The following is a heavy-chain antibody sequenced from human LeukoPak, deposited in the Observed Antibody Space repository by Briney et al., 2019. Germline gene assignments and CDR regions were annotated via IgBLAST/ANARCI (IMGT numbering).Heavy chain of an antibody. J-gene: IGHJ4*02. D-gene: IGHD3-10*01. CDR1: GYTFTTYG. CDR2: ISTYNAKT. Sequence: ASVKVSCKASGYTFTTYGIIWVRQAPGQGLEWMGWISTYNAKTKYAQTLQGRVAMTTDTSTSTVYMELRSLTSDDTAVYYCASGGESAITMVRGVIITPFLYWGQGTLVTVSS. V-gene: IGHV1-18*01. CDR3: ASGGESAITMVRGVIITPFLY.